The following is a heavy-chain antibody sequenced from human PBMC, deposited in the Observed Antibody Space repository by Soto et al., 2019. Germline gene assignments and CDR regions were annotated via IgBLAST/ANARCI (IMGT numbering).Heavy chain of an antibody. CDR1: GYTFTNYC. CDR2: IYPGDSDT. J-gene: IGHJ6*02. CDR3: AASIFYYGMDV. V-gene: IGHV5-51*01. Sequence: GESLKISCKGFGYTFTNYCIGWVRQMPWKGPEWMGIIYPGDSDTKYNPSFQGQVTISADKSITTTYLQWSSLKASDTAIYYCAASIFYYGMDVWGQGTTVTV.